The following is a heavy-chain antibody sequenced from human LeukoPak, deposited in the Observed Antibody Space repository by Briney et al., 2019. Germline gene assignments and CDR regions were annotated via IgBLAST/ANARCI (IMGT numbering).Heavy chain of an antibody. Sequence: PGGSLRLSCAASGFTFSSYWMSWVRQAPGKGLEWVANIKQDGSEKYYVDSVKGRFTISRDNAKNSLYLQMNSLRAEDTAVYYCARRWGYYYNGMDVWGQGTTVTVSS. CDR2: IKQDGSEK. CDR1: GFTFSSYW. J-gene: IGHJ6*02. V-gene: IGHV3-7*01. D-gene: IGHD7-27*01. CDR3: ARRWGYYYNGMDV.